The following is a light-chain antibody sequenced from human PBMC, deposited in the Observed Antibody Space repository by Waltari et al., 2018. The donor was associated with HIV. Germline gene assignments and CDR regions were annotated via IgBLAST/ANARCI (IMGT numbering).Light chain of an antibody. CDR3: QQYDIWPPAET. CDR1: QSVGSN. CDR2: GAP. J-gene: IGKJ1*01. V-gene: IGKV3-15*01. Sequence: EIVMTQSPATLSVSPGERVTLSCRASQSVGSNLAWYQQRPGQAPRLLIYGAPTRATGIPARFRGSGSGTEFTLTISSLQSEDFAVYYCQQYDIWPPAETFGQGTKVEIK.